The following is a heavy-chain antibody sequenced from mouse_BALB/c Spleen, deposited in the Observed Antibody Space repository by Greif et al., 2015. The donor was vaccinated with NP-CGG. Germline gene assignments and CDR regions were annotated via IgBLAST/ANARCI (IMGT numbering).Heavy chain of an antibody. CDR2: ISNGGGST. J-gene: IGHJ2*01. V-gene: IGHV5-12-2*01. Sequence: EVHLVESGGGLVQPGGSLKLSRAASGFTFSSYTMSWVRQTPEKRLEWVAYISNGGGSTYYPDTVKGRFTISRDNAKNTLYLQMSSLKSEDTAMYYCARHGVITTVLFDYWGQGTTLTVSS. CDR1: GFTFSSYT. CDR3: ARHGVITTVLFDY. D-gene: IGHD1-1*01.